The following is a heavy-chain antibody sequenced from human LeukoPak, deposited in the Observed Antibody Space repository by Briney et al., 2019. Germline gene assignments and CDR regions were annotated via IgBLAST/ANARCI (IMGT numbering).Heavy chain of an antibody. V-gene: IGHV3-20*04. Sequence: GGSLRLSCAASGFTFDDYGMSWVRQAPGKGLEWVSGINCNGGSTGYADSVKGRFTISRDNAKNSLYLQMNSLRAEDTALYYCAREAMVRNYYYYYYYMDVWGKGTTVTVSS. J-gene: IGHJ6*03. CDR3: AREAMVRNYYYYYYYMDV. CDR1: GFTFDDYG. D-gene: IGHD3-10*01. CDR2: INCNGGST.